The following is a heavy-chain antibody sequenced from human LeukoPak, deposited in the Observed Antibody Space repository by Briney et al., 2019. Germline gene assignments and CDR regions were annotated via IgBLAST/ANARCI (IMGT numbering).Heavy chain of an antibody. CDR3: TKGGDSHGNPSS. J-gene: IGHJ5*02. CDR1: GFTFNNYA. Sequence: GGSLRFSCAASGFTFNNYAMNWVRQAPGKGLEWVSSIGGGGVTTIYAESVQGRFTVSRDNSKKTVYLQMNSLRAEDTAIYYCTKGGDSHGNPSSWGQGTLVIVSS. D-gene: IGHD2-21*01. CDR2: IGGGGVTT. V-gene: IGHV3-23*01.